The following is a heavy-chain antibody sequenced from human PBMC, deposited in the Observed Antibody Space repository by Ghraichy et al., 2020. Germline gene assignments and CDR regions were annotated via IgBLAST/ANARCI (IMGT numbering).Heavy chain of an antibody. D-gene: IGHD6-6*01. CDR2: ISAYNGNT. Sequence: ASVKVSCKASGYTFTSYGISWVRQAPGQGLEWMGWISAYNGNTNYAQKLQGRVTMTTDTSTSTAYMELRSLRSDDTAVYYCARWYSSSPRGVGWFDPWGQGTLVTVSS. J-gene: IGHJ5*02. V-gene: IGHV1-18*01. CDR1: GYTFTSYG. CDR3: ARWYSSSPRGVGWFDP.